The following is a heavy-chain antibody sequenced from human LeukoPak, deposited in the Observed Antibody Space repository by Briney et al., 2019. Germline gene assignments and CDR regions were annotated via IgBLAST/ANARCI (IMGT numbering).Heavy chain of an antibody. V-gene: IGHV1-24*01. D-gene: IGHD2-2*01. Sequence: GASVKVSCKVSGYTLAELSIHWVRQAPGKGLEWMGASNLDHGQTVYAPDFQGRVTKTEETSTVTAYMEISSLRSDDTAVYYCATEGKKQLLQGDALDVWGQGTLISVSS. J-gene: IGHJ3*01. CDR2: SNLDHGQT. CDR1: GYTLAELS. CDR3: ATEGKKQLLQGDALDV.